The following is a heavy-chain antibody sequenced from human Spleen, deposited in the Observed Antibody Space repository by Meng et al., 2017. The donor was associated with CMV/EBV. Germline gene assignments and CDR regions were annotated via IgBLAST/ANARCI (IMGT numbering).Heavy chain of an antibody. V-gene: IGHV4-31*02. CDR3: ARGLCSSTSCYEFDY. CDR2: IYYSGST. CDR1: GSLGSGGYY. J-gene: IGHJ4*02. D-gene: IGHD2-2*01. Sequence: GSLGSGGYYWSWIRQHPGKGLEWIGYIYYSGSTYYNPSLKSRVTISVDTSKNQFSLKLSSVTAADTAVYYCARGLCSSTSCYEFDYWGQGTLVTVSS.